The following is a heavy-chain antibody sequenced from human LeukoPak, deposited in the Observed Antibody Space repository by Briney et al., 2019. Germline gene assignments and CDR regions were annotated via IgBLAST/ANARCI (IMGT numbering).Heavy chain of an antibody. Sequence: PGGSLRLSCAASGFTVSSNYMSWVRQAPGKGLEWVSVIYSGGSTYYADSVKGRFTISRDNSKNTLYLQMNSLRAEDTAVYYCARVLRRKYYFDFWGQGTLVPVSS. J-gene: IGHJ4*02. CDR1: GFTVSSNY. V-gene: IGHV3-66*01. CDR3: ARVLRRKYYFDF. D-gene: IGHD3-3*01. CDR2: IYSGGST.